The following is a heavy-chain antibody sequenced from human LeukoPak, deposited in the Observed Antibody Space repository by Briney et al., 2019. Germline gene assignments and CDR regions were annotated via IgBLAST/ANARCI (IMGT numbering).Heavy chain of an antibody. CDR1: GGSISSGDYY. J-gene: IGHJ4*02. Sequence: PSETLSLTCTVSGGSISSGDYYWSWIRQPPGKGLEWIGYIYYSGSTYYNPSLKSRVTISVDTSKNQFSLKLSSVTAADTAVYYCARDSVNPGAFDIWGQGTLVTVSS. CDR2: IYYSGST. D-gene: IGHD3-9*01. V-gene: IGHV4-30-4*02. CDR3: ARDSVNPGAFDI.